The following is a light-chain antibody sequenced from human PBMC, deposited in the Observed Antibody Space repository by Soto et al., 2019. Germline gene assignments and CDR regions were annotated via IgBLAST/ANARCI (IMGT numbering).Light chain of an antibody. Sequence: DIQMTQSPSSLSASVGDRVTITCQASQDITSYLNWYQHKPGKAPKLLIYDASILEAGVPPRLSGSGSGTDFTLTISSLQPEDVATYYCQHCDYLPIFGPGTTVDF. CDR2: DAS. CDR3: QHCDYLPI. J-gene: IGKJ3*01. V-gene: IGKV1-33*01. CDR1: QDITSY.